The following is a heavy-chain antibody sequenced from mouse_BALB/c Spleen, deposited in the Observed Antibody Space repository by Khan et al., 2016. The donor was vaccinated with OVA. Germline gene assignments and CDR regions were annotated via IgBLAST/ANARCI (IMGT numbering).Heavy chain of an antibody. CDR1: GYSITSDYA. J-gene: IGHJ2*01. V-gene: IGHV3-2*02. CDR3: ARWDYDAPNY. Sequence: EVQLVESGPGLVKPSQSLSLTYTVTGYSITSDYAWNWIRQFPGNKLEWMGFISYSGSTSYNPSLKSRISITRDTSKNQFFLQLNSVTTEDTATYYCARWDYDAPNYWGQGTTLTVSS. D-gene: IGHD2-4*01. CDR2: ISYSGST.